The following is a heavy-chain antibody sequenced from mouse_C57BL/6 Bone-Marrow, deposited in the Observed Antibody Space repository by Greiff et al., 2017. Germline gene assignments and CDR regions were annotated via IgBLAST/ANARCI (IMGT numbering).Heavy chain of an antibody. Sequence: VQLQQSGPELVKPGASVKISCKASGYSFTGYYMHWVKQSHGNILDWIGYIYPYNGVSSYNQKFKGKATLTVDKSSSTAYMELRSLTSEASAVYYFARGAYDYDQYCFDYWGQGTTLTVSS. CDR1: GYSFTGYY. J-gene: IGHJ2*01. CDR3: ARGAYDYDQYCFDY. D-gene: IGHD2-4*01. V-gene: IGHV1-31*01. CDR2: IYPYNGVS.